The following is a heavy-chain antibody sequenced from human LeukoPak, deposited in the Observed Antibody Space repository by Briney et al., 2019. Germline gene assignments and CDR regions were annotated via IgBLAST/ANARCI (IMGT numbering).Heavy chain of an antibody. V-gene: IGHV4-59*08. J-gene: IGHJ3*02. CDR3: ARHSSADDFRSGYSSHDAFDI. CDR2: IYYSGST. CDR1: GGSISSYY. D-gene: IGHD3-3*01. Sequence: SETLSLTCTVSGGSISSYYWSWIRQPPGKGLEWIGYIYYSGSTNYNPSLKSRVTISVDTSKNQFSLKLSSVTAADTAVYYCARHSSADDFRSGYSSHDAFDIWGQGTMVTVSS.